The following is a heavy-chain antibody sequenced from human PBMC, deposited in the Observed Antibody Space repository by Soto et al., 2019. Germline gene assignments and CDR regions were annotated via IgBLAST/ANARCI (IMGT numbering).Heavy chain of an antibody. J-gene: IGHJ6*02. D-gene: IGHD3-3*01. CDR2: VSLDSDTI. CDR1: GYDFRTYS. CDR3: ARLYYDYV. Sequence: PGGSLRLSCRASGYDFRTYSMSWVRQAPGQGLEWIAYVSLDSDTIQYADSVKGRFTISRDDAENPLYLQMDSLRDEDTATYYCARLYYDYVWGQGTTVTVSS. V-gene: IGHV3-48*02.